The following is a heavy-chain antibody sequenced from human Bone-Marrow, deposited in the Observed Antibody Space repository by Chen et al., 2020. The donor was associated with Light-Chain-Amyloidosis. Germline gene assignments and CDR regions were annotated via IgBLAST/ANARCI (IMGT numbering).Heavy chain of an antibody. CDR2: ISGDGSSR. D-gene: IGHD1-26*01. J-gene: IGHJ4*02. Sequence: EVQLVESGGGLVQPGGSLRLSCAASGFSIDTYWLHWVRQAPGKGLVWVSRISGDGSSRSYADSVKGRFTISRDNVKNTLYLQMNSLRIEDTAVYYCAKARLYSGSYWGIVDYWGQGTLVTVSS. CDR3: AKARLYSGSYWGIVDY. V-gene: IGHV3-74*01. CDR1: GFSIDTYW.